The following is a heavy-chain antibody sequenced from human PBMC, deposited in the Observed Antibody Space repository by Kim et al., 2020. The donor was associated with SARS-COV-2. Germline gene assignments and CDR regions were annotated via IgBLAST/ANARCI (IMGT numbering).Heavy chain of an antibody. V-gene: IGHV5-51*07. D-gene: IGHD3-22*01. CDR2: IYPGDSDT. CDR3: ARHPNYYDSSGYYSDY. Sequence: GESLKISCKGSGYSFTTYWIGWVHQMPGKGLEWMGIIYPGDSDTRYSPSFQGQVTISADKSISTAYLQWSSLKASDTAVYYCARHPNYYDSSGYYSDYWGQGTLVTVSS. J-gene: IGHJ4*02. CDR1: GYSFTTYW.